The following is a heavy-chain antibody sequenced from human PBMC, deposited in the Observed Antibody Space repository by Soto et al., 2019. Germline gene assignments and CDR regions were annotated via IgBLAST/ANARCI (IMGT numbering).Heavy chain of an antibody. Sequence: QITLKESGPALVKPTQTLTLTCSFSGFSLTTSGVGVGWIRQPPGKALEWLALIYGDDDKRYNSSLKSRLTTTKDTSKNQVVLTMSNMDPVDTGTYYCAHVVGLGGLVDYWGQGTLVTVSS. CDR2: IYGDDDK. V-gene: IGHV2-5*02. D-gene: IGHD3-16*01. CDR1: GFSLTTSGVG. CDR3: AHVVGLGGLVDY. J-gene: IGHJ4*02.